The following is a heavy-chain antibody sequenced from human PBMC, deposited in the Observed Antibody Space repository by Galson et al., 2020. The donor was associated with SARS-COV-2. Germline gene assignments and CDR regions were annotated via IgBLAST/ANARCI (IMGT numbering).Heavy chain of an antibody. V-gene: IGHV3-30-3*01. CDR2: ISYDGSNK. Sequence: GESLKISCAASGFTFSSYAMHWVRQAPGKGLEWVAVISYDGSNKYYADSVKGRFTISRDNSKNTLYLQMNSLRAEDTAVYYCATRSGSYQTPFDYWGQGTLVTVSS. D-gene: IGHD1-26*01. J-gene: IGHJ4*02. CDR3: ATRSGSYQTPFDY. CDR1: GFTFSSYA.